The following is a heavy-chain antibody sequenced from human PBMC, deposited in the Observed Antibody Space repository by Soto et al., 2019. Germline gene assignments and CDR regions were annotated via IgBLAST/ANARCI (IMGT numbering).Heavy chain of an antibody. V-gene: IGHV4-31*03. Sequence: SETLSLTCTVSGGSISSGGYYWSWIRQHPGKGLEWIGYIYYSGSTYYNPSLKSRVTISVDTSKNQFSLKLSSVTAADTAVYYCARVGVGATELYPWGQGTLVTVSS. CDR3: ARVGVGATELYP. CDR1: GGSISSGGYY. D-gene: IGHD1-26*01. J-gene: IGHJ5*02. CDR2: IYYSGST.